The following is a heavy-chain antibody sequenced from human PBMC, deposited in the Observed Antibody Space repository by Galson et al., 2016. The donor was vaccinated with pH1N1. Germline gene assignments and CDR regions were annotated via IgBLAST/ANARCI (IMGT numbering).Heavy chain of an antibody. D-gene: IGHD6-19*01. CDR3: AKDKRSGWSVVGGFMDH. CDR1: GLTFRSYA. V-gene: IGHV3-23*01. Sequence: SLRLSCAVSGLTFRSYAMNWVRQAPGKGPEWVSVISGGGTIHYADSVRGRFTISRDNSNNTVYLQMNSLRAEDTGVYYCAKDKRSGWSVVGGFMDHWGQGTLGTVSS. J-gene: IGHJ4*02. CDR2: ISGGGTI.